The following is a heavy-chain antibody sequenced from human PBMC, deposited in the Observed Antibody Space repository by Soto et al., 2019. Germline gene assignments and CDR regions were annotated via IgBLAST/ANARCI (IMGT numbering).Heavy chain of an antibody. Sequence: GGSLRLSCAASGFTFSSYSMNWVRQAPGKGLEWVSSISSSSSYIYYADSVKGRFTISRDNAKNSLYLQMNSLRAEDTAVYYCARAPGDYDFWSGYRPQYYFDYWGQGTLVTVSS. CDR3: ARAPGDYDFWSGYRPQYYFDY. D-gene: IGHD3-3*01. J-gene: IGHJ4*02. CDR2: ISSSSSYI. CDR1: GFTFSSYS. V-gene: IGHV3-21*01.